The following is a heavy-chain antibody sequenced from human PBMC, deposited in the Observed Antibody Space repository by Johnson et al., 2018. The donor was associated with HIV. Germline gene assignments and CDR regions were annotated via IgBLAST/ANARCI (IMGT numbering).Heavy chain of an antibody. Sequence: QVQLVESGGGEVRPGGSLRLSCAASGFTFSDYYMSWIRQAPGKGLEWVSYIRSSGKTIYYADSVKGRFIISRDNAKNSWYLQMNSLRAEDTAVYYCATRDPTYRPGAFELWGQGTMVTVSS. CDR3: ATRDPTYRPGAFEL. J-gene: IGHJ3*01. D-gene: IGHD1-14*01. V-gene: IGHV3-11*04. CDR1: GFTFSDYY. CDR2: IRSSGKTI.